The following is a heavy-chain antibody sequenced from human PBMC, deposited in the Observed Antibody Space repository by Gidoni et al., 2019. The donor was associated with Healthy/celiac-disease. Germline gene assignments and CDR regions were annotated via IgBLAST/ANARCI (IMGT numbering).Heavy chain of an antibody. Sequence: EVQLVESGGGLVQPGGSLRLSCAASGFTFSSYWMSWVRQAPGKGLEWVANIKQDGSEKYYVDSVKGRFTISRDNAKNSLYLQMNSLRAEDTAVYYCARVHYDFWSGENWFDPWGQGTLVTVSS. CDR2: IKQDGSEK. CDR3: ARVHYDFWSGENWFDP. J-gene: IGHJ5*02. CDR1: GFTFSSYW. D-gene: IGHD3-3*01. V-gene: IGHV3-7*01.